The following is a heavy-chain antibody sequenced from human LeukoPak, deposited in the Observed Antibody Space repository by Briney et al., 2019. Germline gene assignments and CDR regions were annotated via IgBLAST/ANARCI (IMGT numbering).Heavy chain of an antibody. CDR3: AREVPFYGLDV. V-gene: IGHV4-61*02. Sequence: SETLSLTCTVSGGSIRSGSYYWSWIRQPAGKGLEWIGCMFTSGTTNYNPSLKSRVTISEDTSNNQFSLRLRSVTAADTAVYYCAREVPFYGLDVWGQGTMVTVSS. CDR1: GGSIRSGSYY. CDR2: MFTSGTT. D-gene: IGHD3-10*01. J-gene: IGHJ6*02.